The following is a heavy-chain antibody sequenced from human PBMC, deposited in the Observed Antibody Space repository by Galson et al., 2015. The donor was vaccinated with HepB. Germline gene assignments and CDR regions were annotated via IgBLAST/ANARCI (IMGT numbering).Heavy chain of an antibody. Sequence: SLRLSCAASGFPFSTHSMHWVRQAPGKGLEWVGVISYDGNNKYYGDSVRGRFTISRDNSKNTLYLETNSLRTDDTAVYYCAREKVAAVLSDALDTWGQGTLVTASS. J-gene: IGHJ5*02. CDR2: ISYDGNNK. CDR1: GFPFSTHS. CDR3: AREKVAAVLSDALDT. D-gene: IGHD6-13*01. V-gene: IGHV3-30-3*01.